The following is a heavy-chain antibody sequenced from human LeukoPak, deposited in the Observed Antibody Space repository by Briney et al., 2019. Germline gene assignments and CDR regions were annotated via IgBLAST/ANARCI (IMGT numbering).Heavy chain of an antibody. D-gene: IGHD6-19*01. CDR3: ARDPYSGGYGAYYYYYMDV. CDR1: GFTFSAYN. CDR2: ITTSSSYM. V-gene: IGHV3-21*01. Sequence: GGSLRLSCAASGFTFSAYNMNWVRRTPGRGLEWVSSITTSSSYMFYADSVRGRFTISRDNAENSLYLQMNSLRDEDTAVYYCARDPYSGGYGAYYYYYMDVWGKGTTVTVSS. J-gene: IGHJ6*03.